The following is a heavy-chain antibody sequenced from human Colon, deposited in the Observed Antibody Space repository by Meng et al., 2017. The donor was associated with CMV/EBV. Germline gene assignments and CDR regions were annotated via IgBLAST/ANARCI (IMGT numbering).Heavy chain of an antibody. CDR1: GFTFGTYT. CDR2: LSSTGSYI. V-gene: IGHV3-21*01. D-gene: IGHD5-18*01. CDR3: ARDTAGDY. J-gene: IGHJ4*02. Sequence: GGSLRLSCATSGFTFGTYTMHWVRQAPGKGLQWVSSLSSTGSYIYYEDSVKDRFTISRDSAKKSLYLQMNSLRAEDTAVYYCARDTAGDYWGQGTLVTVSS.